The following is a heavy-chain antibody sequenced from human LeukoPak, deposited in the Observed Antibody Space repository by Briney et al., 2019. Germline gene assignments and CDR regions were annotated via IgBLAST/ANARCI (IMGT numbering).Heavy chain of an antibody. Sequence: GGSLRLSCAASGFTFSSYSMNWVRQAPGKGLEWFSSISSSSSYIYYADSVKGRLTISRDNAKNSLHLQMNSLRAEDTAVYYCARAPRYYFDYWGQGTLVTVSS. CDR2: ISSSSSYI. CDR1: GFTFSSYS. V-gene: IGHV3-21*01. CDR3: ARAPRYYFDY. J-gene: IGHJ4*02.